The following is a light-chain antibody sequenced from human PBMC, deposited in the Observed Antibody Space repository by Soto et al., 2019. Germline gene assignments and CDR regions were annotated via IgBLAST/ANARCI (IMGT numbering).Light chain of an antibody. Sequence: EIVMTQSPVTLSLSPVERATLSFRASQSVSSYLAWYQQKPGQAPRLLIYDASNRATGIPDRFSGSGSGTDFTLTFSSLEPEDFAVYYCQQYGSSLITFGQGTRLEIK. V-gene: IGKV3-20*01. CDR2: DAS. CDR1: QSVSSY. J-gene: IGKJ5*01. CDR3: QQYGSSLIT.